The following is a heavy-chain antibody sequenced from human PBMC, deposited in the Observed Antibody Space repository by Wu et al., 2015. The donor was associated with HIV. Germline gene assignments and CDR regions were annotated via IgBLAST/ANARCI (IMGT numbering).Heavy chain of an antibody. Sequence: QLEQSGAEVKKPGSSVKVSCKASGGSFSSYGISWVRQAPGQGLEWMGGVIPLFGVETYAQKFHDRVKITTDESSITAYMDLSGLSSDDTAMYYCARVFVVVPAGFSGEITAFDIWGQGTMVAVSS. CDR3: ARVFVVVPAGFSGEITAFDI. D-gene: IGHD2-2*01. J-gene: IGHJ3*02. CDR1: GGSFSSYG. V-gene: IGHV1-69*05. CDR2: VIPLFGVE.